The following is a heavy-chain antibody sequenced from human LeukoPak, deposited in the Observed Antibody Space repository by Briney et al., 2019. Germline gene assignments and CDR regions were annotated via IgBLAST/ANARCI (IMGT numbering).Heavy chain of an antibody. CDR3: AQDYYGS. J-gene: IGHJ4*02. CDR1: GFTFSSYA. V-gene: IGHV3-30-3*01. D-gene: IGHD3-10*01. CDR2: ISYDGSNK. Sequence: GGFLRLSCAASGFTFSSYAMHWVRQAPGKGLEWVAVISYDGSNKYYADSVKGRFTISRDNSKNTLYLQMNSLRAEDTAVYYCAQDYYGSGGQGTLVTVSS.